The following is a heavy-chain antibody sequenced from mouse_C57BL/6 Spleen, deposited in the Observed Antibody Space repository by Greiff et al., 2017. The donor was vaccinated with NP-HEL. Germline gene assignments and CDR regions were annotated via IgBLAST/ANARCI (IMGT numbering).Heavy chain of an antibody. CDR1: GFSFNTYA. D-gene: IGHD2-4*01. V-gene: IGHV10-1*01. Sequence: EVKLMESGGGLVQPKGSLKLSCAASGFSFNTYAMNWVRQAPGKGLEWVARIRSKSNNYATYYADSVKDRFTISRDDSESMLYLQMNNLKTEDTAMYYCVRPLYYDYEFAYWGQGTLVTVSA. CDR2: IRSKSNNYAT. J-gene: IGHJ3*01. CDR3: VRPLYYDYEFAY.